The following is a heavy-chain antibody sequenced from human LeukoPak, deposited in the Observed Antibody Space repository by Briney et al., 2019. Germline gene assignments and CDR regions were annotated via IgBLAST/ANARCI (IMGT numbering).Heavy chain of an antibody. D-gene: IGHD6-13*01. CDR3: AKDLRYSSSWCDWFDP. CDR2: IRYDGSIK. Sequence: GGTLRLSCAASGFTFSSYGMHWVREAPGQGLGGVAFIRYDGSIKYYADSVKGRFTISRDNTKNTLYLQMNSLRAEDTAVYYCAKDLRYSSSWCDWFDPWGQGTLVTVSS. J-gene: IGHJ5*02. CDR1: GFTFSSYG. V-gene: IGHV3-30*02.